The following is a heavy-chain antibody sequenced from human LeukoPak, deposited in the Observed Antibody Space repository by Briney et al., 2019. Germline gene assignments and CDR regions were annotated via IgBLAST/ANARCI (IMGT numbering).Heavy chain of an antibody. J-gene: IGHJ6*02. Sequence: PSETLSLTCTVSGGAISSYYWSWIRLPPGKGLEWIGYIYYSGTTNYNPSLKSRVTISGDRSKNQFSLKLSSVTAADTAVYYCARHRYGSYYYYEMDVWGQGTTVTVSS. V-gene: IGHV4-59*08. D-gene: IGHD5-18*01. CDR3: ARHRYGSYYYYEMDV. CDR1: GGAISSYY. CDR2: IYYSGTT.